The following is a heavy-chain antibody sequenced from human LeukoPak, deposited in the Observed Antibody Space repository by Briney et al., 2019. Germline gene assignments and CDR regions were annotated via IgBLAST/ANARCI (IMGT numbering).Heavy chain of an antibody. V-gene: IGHV4-39*01. CDR2: IYYSGST. CDR1: GGSISSSSYY. Sequence: SETLSLTCTVSGGSISSSSYYWGWIRQPPGKGLEWIGSIYYSGSTYYNPSLKSRVTISVDTSKNQFSLKLSPVTAADTAVYYCAKAYYDILTGSIEVDYWGQGTLVTVSS. CDR3: AKAYYDILTGSIEVDY. D-gene: IGHD3-9*01. J-gene: IGHJ4*02.